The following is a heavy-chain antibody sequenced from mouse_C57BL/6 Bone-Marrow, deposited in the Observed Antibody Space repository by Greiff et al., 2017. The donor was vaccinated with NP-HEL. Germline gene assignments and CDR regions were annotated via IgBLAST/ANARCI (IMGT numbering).Heavy chain of an antibody. CDR2: IDPEDGET. CDR1: GFNIKDYY. V-gene: IGHV14-2*01. CDR3: ARWAWFAY. Sequence: VQLQQSGAELVKPGASVKLSCTASGFNIKDYYMHWVKQRTEQGLEWIGRIDPEDGETKYAPKFQGKATITADTSSNTASLQLSCLTSEDTAVYYCARWAWFAYWGQGTLVTVSA. J-gene: IGHJ3*01.